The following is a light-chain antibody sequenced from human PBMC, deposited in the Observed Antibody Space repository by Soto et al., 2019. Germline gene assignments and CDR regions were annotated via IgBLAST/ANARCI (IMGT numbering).Light chain of an antibody. CDR1: QTINNY. J-gene: IGKJ1*01. V-gene: IGKV1-39*01. CDR3: QHYNSYSEA. Sequence: DIRLTHSPSSLSASVGDIFTITCRASQTINNYLNWYQQKPGKAPNLLIYAASSLQSGAPSRFSGSGSVTEFTLTISRLQHDDFATYYRQHYNSYSEAFGQGTKVDIK. CDR2: AAS.